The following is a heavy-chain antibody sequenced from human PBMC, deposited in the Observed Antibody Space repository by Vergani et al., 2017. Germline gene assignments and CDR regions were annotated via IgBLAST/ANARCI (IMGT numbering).Heavy chain of an antibody. Sequence: EVQLVQSGAEVQTPGESLRISCKGSGYSFTSYWISWVRQMPGKGLQWMGRIDPSDSYTNYSPSFQGHVTISADKSISTAYLQWSSLKASDTAMYYCARHVCSSTSCSPFDYWGQETLVTVSS. CDR3: ARHVCSSTSCSPFDY. D-gene: IGHD2-2*01. J-gene: IGHJ4*02. CDR2: IDPSDSYT. CDR1: GYSFTSYW. V-gene: IGHV5-10-1*03.